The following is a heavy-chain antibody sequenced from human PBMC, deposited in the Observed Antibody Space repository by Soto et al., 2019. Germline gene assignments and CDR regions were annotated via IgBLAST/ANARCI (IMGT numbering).Heavy chain of an antibody. J-gene: IGHJ6*02. Sequence: QVQLVQSGAEVKKPGSSVKVSCRASGDTFSSYTVNWVRQAPGRGLEWLGRIIPVLGTTDYAQKFKGRVTITADKSTNXVYXELXSXXXXXXXXXXXXXXXXXXXXXXXXXXXXXXXWGQGTTVTVAS. CDR1: GDTFSSYT. CDR2: IIPVLGTT. CDR3: XXXXXXXXXXXXXXXXXXXX. V-gene: IGHV1-69*08.